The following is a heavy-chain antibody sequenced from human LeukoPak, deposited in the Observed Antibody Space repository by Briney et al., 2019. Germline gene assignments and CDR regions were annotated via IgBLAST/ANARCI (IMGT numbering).Heavy chain of an antibody. J-gene: IGHJ4*02. CDR1: GYSFTSYW. V-gene: IGHV5-51*01. CDR2: IYPGDSDT. CDR3: ARGGYDSSGYYPRRFDY. Sequence: GESLKISCKGSGYSFTSYWIGWVRQMPGKGLEWMGTIYPGDSDTRYSPSFQGQVTISADKSISTAYLQWSSLKASDTAMYYCARGGYDSSGYYPRRFDYWGQGTLVTVSS. D-gene: IGHD3-22*01.